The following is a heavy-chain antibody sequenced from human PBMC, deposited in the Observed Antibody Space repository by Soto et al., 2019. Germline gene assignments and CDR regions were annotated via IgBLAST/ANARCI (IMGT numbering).Heavy chain of an antibody. Sequence: SVKVSCKASGGTFSSYAISWVRQAPGRGLEWMGGIIPIFGTANYAQKFQGRVTITADESTSTAYMELGSLRSEDTAVYYCARGGEDIVVVPAAAEANAFDIWGQGTMVTVSS. CDR3: ARGGEDIVVVPAAAEANAFDI. CDR2: IIPIFGTA. V-gene: IGHV1-69*13. J-gene: IGHJ3*02. CDR1: GGTFSSYA. D-gene: IGHD2-2*01.